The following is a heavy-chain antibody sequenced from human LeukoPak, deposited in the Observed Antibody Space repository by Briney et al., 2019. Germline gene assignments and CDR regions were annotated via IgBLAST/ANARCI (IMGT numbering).Heavy chain of an antibody. V-gene: IGHV1-2*02. J-gene: IGHJ5*02. CDR2: INPNSGGT. CDR3: ARDALYCSSTSCYTHWFDP. Sequence: ASVEVSCKASGYTFTGYYMHWVRQAPGQGLEWMGWINPNSGGTSYAQKFQGRVTMTRDTSISTAYMELSRLRSDDTAVYYCARDALYCSSTSCYTHWFDPWGQGTLVTVSS. CDR1: GYTFTGYY. D-gene: IGHD2-2*02.